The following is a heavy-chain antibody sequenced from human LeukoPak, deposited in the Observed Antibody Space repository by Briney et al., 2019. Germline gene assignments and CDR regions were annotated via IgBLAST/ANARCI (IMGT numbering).Heavy chain of an antibody. CDR3: ARDPAGGRDGYNYYYFDY. CDR2: IVFVSVNI. V-gene: IGHV1-58*02. CDR1: GFTFTRSA. Sequence: GTSVKVSFKSSGFTFTRSAMQWVRQARGQRLEWIGCIVFVSVNINYAQKFQERVTITRDMSTSTAYMELSSLRSEDTAVYYCARDPAGGRDGYNYYYFDYWGQGTLVTVSS. D-gene: IGHD5-24*01. J-gene: IGHJ4*02.